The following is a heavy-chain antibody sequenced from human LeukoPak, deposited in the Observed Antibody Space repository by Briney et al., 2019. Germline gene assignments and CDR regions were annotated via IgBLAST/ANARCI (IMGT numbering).Heavy chain of an antibody. CDR3: ARDSSRKFDF. V-gene: IGHV3-33*01. CDR1: GFTFRNYA. D-gene: IGHD6-6*01. CDR2: IWYDGSEK. J-gene: IGHJ4*02. Sequence: GTSLRLSCAGTGFTFRNYAIHWVRQAPGKGLEWVAVIWYDGSEKNYAESVKGRLTLSRDNSKNTVYLQLDSLRTEDTAVYYCARDSSRKFDFWGQGTLLTVSS.